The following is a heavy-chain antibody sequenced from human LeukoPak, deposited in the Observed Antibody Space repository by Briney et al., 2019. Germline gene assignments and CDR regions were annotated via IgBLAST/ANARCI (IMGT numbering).Heavy chain of an antibody. D-gene: IGHD3-10*01. Sequence: PSETLSLTCDVSGYSISTGDYWDWIRQPPGKGLEWIGSIYFSGITYCNPSLKSRVTISADMSENQFSLRLSSVTAADSAVYYCARLTSSNRGLMITHDYWGQGTLVSVSS. CDR2: IYFSGIT. CDR3: ARLTSSNRGLMITHDY. CDR1: GYSISTGDY. V-gene: IGHV4-38-2*01. J-gene: IGHJ4*02.